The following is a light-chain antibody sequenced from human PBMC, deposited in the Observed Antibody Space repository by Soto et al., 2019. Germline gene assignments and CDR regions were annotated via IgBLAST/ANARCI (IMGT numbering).Light chain of an antibody. CDR2: DND. CDR3: GTWDANLRDV. V-gene: IGLV1-51*01. CDR1: SSNIGNNY. Sequence: QAVVTQPPSVSAAPGQTVTISCSGSSSNIGNNYVSWYQHLPGTAPKLLIYDNDKRPSGIPDRFSGSKSGTSATLGITGLQIGDEADYYCGTWDANLRDVFGTGTKLTVL. J-gene: IGLJ1*01.